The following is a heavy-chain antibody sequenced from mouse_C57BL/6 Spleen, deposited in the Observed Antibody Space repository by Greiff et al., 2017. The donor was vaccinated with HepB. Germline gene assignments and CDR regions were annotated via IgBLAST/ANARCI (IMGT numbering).Heavy chain of an antibody. CDR2: INPSSGYT. CDR3: AREGAADYAMDY. J-gene: IGHJ4*01. Sequence: VKLQESGAELARPGASVKMSCKASGYTFTSYTMHWVKQRPGQGLEWIGYINPSSGYTKYNQKFKDKATLTADKSSSTAYMQLSSLTSEDSAVYYCAREGAADYAMDYWGQGTSVTVSS. D-gene: IGHD1-2*01. CDR1: GYTFTSYT. V-gene: IGHV1-4*01.